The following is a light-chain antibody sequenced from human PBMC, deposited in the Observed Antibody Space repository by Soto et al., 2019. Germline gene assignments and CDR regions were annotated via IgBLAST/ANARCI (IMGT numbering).Light chain of an antibody. J-gene: IGKJ2*01. CDR1: QGIISD. V-gene: IGKV1-9*01. CDR3: QQLNSYPHT. Sequence: DIHLTQSPSFLSASVGDRVTITCRASQGIISDLAWYQQKPGKAPNLLIYGASTLQSGVPSRFSGSGSGTEFTLTISSLQPEDFATYYCQQLNSYPHTFGQGTRLEIK. CDR2: GAS.